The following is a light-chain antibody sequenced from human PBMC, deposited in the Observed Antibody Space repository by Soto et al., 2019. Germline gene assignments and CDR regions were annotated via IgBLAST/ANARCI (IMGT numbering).Light chain of an antibody. CDR2: GAS. V-gene: IGKV3-11*01. Sequence: EVVLTQSPATLSLSPGERATLSCRASENVRTFVDWYQQKPGQAPRLLIHGASNRATGIPDRFSGSGSGTDFTLTISSLEPEDFAVYYCQQRSNWPTFGQGTRLEIK. J-gene: IGKJ5*01. CDR3: QQRSNWPT. CDR1: ENVRTF.